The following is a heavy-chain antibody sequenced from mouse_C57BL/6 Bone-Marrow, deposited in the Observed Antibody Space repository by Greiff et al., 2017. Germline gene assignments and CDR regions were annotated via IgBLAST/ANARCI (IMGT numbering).Heavy chain of an antibody. CDR3: ARQGWLLLDY. V-gene: IGHV5-12*01. D-gene: IGHD2-3*01. J-gene: IGHJ2*01. CDR1: GFTFSDYY. Sequence: EVQVVESGGGLVQPGGSLKLSCAASGFTFSDYYMYWVRQTPEKRLEWVAYISNGGGSTYYPDTVKGLFTISRDNAKNTLYLQMSRLKSEDTAMYYCARQGWLLLDYWGQGTTLTVSS. CDR2: ISNGGGST.